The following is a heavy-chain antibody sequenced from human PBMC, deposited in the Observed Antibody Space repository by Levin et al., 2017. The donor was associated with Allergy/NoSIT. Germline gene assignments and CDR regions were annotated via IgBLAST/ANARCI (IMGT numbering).Heavy chain of an antibody. V-gene: IGHV3-30-3*01. CDR2: ISYDGANK. J-gene: IGHJ4*02. CDR3: ASHLFDF. CDR1: GFAFSAYA. Sequence: LSLTCAASGFAFSAYAMNWVRRAPGRGLEWLAVISYDGANKYYANSVQGRFTISRDDSKSTLYLQMDILRAEDTAVYYCASHLFDFWGQGTLVTVSS.